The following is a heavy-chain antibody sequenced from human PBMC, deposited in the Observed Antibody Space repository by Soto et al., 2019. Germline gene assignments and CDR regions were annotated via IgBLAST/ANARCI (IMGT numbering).Heavy chain of an antibody. Sequence: GGSLRLSCAASGFTFSSDAMHWVRQALGKGLEWVAVISYDGSKKYYADSVKGRFTISRDNSKNTLYLQMNSLRAEDTAVYYSAGAYAAITPGDYWGQGTLVTVSS. CDR2: ISYDGSKK. D-gene: IGHD1-20*01. V-gene: IGHV3-30-3*01. CDR3: AGAYAAITPGDY. J-gene: IGHJ4*02. CDR1: GFTFSSDA.